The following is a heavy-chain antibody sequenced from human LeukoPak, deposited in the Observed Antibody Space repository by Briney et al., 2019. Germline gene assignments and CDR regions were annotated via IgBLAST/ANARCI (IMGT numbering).Heavy chain of an antibody. J-gene: IGHJ4*02. Sequence: SETLSLTCTVSGGSVSSGSYYWSWIRQPPGKGLEWIGYIYYSGSTNYNPSLKSRVTISVDTSKNQFSLKLSSVTAADTAVYYCARGGFFDYWGQGTLVTVSS. V-gene: IGHV4-61*01. CDR2: IYYSGST. D-gene: IGHD3-16*01. CDR1: GGSVSSGSYY. CDR3: ARGGFFDY.